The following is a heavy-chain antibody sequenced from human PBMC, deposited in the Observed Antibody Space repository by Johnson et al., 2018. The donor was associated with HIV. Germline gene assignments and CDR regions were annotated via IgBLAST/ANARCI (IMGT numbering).Heavy chain of an antibody. CDR1: GFTFSRYW. D-gene: IGHD6-19*01. V-gene: IGHV3-74*02. CDR2: IKSDGSST. CDR3: VRGGQWGATDAFDV. Sequence: EVQLVESGGGLIQPGGSLRLSCAASGFTFSRYWMDWVRQAPGKGLVWVSRIKSDGSSTAYADSVKDRFTISRDNAKNTLYLQMNSLRPEDTAVYYCVRGGQWGATDAFDVWGQGTMVTVSS. J-gene: IGHJ3*01.